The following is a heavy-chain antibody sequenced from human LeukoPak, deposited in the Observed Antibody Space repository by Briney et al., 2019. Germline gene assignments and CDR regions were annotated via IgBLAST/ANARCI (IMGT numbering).Heavy chain of an antibody. J-gene: IGHJ5*02. CDR3: ARASSNGIHCSSTSCYICLDWFDP. CDR2: ISYDGSNK. CDR1: GFTFSSYA. D-gene: IGHD2-2*02. Sequence: GGSLRLSCAASGFTFSSYAMHWVRQAPGKGLEWVAVISYDGSNKYYADSVKGRFTISRDNSKNTLYVQMNSLRAEDTAVYYCARASSNGIHCSSTSCYICLDWFDPWGQGTLVTVSS. V-gene: IGHV3-30-3*01.